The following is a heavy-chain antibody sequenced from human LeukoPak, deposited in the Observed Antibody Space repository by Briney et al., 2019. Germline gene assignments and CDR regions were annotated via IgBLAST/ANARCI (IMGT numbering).Heavy chain of an antibody. CDR3: ARLWITIFGVVISDAFDI. V-gene: IGHV1-2*06. CDR2: INPNSGGT. Sequence: ASVKVSCKASGYTFTGHYMHWVRQAPGQGLEWMGRINPNSGGTNYAQKFQGRVTMTRDTSISTAYMELSRLRSDDTAVYYCARLWITIFGVVISDAFDIWGQGTMVTVSS. J-gene: IGHJ3*02. D-gene: IGHD3-3*01. CDR1: GYTFTGHY.